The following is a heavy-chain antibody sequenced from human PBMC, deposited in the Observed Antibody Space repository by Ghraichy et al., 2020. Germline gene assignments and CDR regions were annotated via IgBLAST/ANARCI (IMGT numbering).Heavy chain of an antibody. D-gene: IGHD3-3*02. Sequence: SQTLSLTCAVSGGSISSGGYSWSWIRQPPGKGLEWIGYIYHSGSTYYNPSLKSRVTISVDRSKNQFSLKLSSVTAADTAVYYCAGRASLESYYGMDVWGQGTTVTVSS. J-gene: IGHJ6*02. V-gene: IGHV4-30-2*01. CDR3: AGRASLESYYGMDV. CDR2: IYHSGST. CDR1: GGSISSGGYS.